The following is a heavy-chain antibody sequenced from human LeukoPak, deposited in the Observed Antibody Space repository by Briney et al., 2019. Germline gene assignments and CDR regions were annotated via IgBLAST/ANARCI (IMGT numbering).Heavy chain of an antibody. V-gene: IGHV3-74*01. CDR1: GFTFTNYW. D-gene: IGHD1-26*01. Sequence: GGSLRLSCAASGFTFTNYWMHWVRQAPGMGLVWVSRLPPDELGIIYADSVKGRFTVSRDNAKNSLYLQMNSLRAEDTAIYYCARDLLVGAPGEDYWGQGTLVTVSS. CDR3: ARDLLVGAPGEDY. J-gene: IGHJ4*02. CDR2: LPPDELGI.